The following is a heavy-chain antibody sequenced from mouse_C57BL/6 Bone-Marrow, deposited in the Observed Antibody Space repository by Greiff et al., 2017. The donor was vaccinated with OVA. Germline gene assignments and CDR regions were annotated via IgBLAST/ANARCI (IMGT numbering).Heavy chain of an antibody. CDR3: AREELRWYYLDY. CDR2: ISSGSSTI. CDR1: GFTFSDYG. V-gene: IGHV5-17*01. J-gene: IGHJ2*01. Sequence: EVKLMESGGGLVKPGGSLKLSCAASGFTFSDYGMHWVRQAPEKGLEWVAYISSGSSTIYYADTVKGRFTISRDNAKNTLFLEMTSLRSEDTAMYYCAREELRWYYLDYWGQGTTLTVSS. D-gene: IGHD1-1*02.